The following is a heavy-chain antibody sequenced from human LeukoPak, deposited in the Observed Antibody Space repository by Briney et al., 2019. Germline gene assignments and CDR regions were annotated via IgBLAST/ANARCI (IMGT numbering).Heavy chain of an antibody. D-gene: IGHD3-9*01. CDR2: IYTSGST. CDR1: GGSISSYY. V-gene: IGHV4-4*07. CDR3: ARNGPVNYDILTGYQYYYYYMDV. Sequence: SETLSLTCTVSGGSISSYYWSWIRQPAGKGLEWIGRIYTSGSTNYNHSLKSRVTMSVDTSKNQFSLKLSSVAAADTAVYYCARNGPVNYDILTGYQYYYYYMDVWGKGTTVTVSS. J-gene: IGHJ6*03.